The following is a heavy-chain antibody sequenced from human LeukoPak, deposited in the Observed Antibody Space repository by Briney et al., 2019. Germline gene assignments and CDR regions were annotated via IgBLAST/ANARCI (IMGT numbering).Heavy chain of an antibody. D-gene: IGHD3-3*02. Sequence: GGSLRLSCPASGFTFRSLGMHWVRQAPGKGLEWVAFVEHDGTTKYYADSVKGRFSIFRDNSKDTLFLQMNSLRVDDTSMYYCVTDLHGINWYVHWGQGTLVTVSS. CDR1: GFTFRSLG. CDR2: VEHDGTTK. CDR3: VTDLHGINWYVH. J-gene: IGHJ5*02. V-gene: IGHV3-30*02.